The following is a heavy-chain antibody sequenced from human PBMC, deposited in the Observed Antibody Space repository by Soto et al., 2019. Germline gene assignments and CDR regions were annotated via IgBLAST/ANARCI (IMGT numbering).Heavy chain of an antibody. J-gene: IGHJ4*02. D-gene: IGHD3-22*01. CDR1: GLTFSSYA. CDR3: AKDPNDYDSSAYYVDY. Sequence: GGSLRLSCAASGLTFSSYAMSWVRQAPGKGLEWVSAISDSGDKTYYADSVKGRFTVSRDNSKNTLYLQMNSLRAEDTAVYFCAKDPNDYDSSAYYVDYWGRGTLVTVSS. V-gene: IGHV3-23*01. CDR2: ISDSGDKT.